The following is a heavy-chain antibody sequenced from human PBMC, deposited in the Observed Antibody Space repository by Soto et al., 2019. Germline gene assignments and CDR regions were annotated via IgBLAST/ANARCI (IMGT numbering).Heavy chain of an antibody. V-gene: IGHV4-59*01. Sequence: PSETLSLTCTVSGGSISSYYWSWIRQPPGKGLEWIGYIYYSGGTNYNPSLKSRVTISVDTSKNQFSLKLSSVTAADTAVYYCARVEYYYYHYGMAVWGQGTSVTVSS. CDR3: ARVEYYYYHYGMAV. CDR2: IYYSGGT. J-gene: IGHJ6*02. CDR1: GGSISSYY.